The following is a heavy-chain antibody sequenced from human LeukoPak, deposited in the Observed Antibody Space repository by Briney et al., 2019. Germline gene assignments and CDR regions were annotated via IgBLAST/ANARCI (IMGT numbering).Heavy chain of an antibody. D-gene: IGHD3-3*01. CDR2: INHSGST. V-gene: IGHV4-34*01. CDR1: GGSFSGYY. J-gene: IGHJ6*02. Sequence: SETLSLTCAVYGGSFSGYYWSWIRQPPGKGLEWTGEINHSGSTNYNPSLKSRVTISVDTSKNQFSLKLSSVTAADTAVYYCARGLTIFGVDYYYYGMDVWGQGTTVTVSS. CDR3: ARGLTIFGVDYYYYGMDV.